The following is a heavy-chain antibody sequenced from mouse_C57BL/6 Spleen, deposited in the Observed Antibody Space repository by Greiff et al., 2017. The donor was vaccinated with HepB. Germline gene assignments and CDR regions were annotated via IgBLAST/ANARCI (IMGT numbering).Heavy chain of an antibody. CDR2: IYPGDGDT. CDR1: GYAFSSSW. V-gene: IGHV1-82*01. J-gene: IGHJ3*01. CDR3: ARGGGFAY. Sequence: QVQLKESGPELVKPGASVKISCKASGYAFSSSWMNWVKQRPGKGLEWIGRIYPGDGDTNYNGKFKGKATLTADKSSSTAYMQLSSLTSEDSAVYFCARGGGFAYWGQGTLVTVSA.